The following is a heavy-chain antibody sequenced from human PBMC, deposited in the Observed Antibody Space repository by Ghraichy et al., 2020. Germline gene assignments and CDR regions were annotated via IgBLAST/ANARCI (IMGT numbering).Heavy chain of an antibody. J-gene: IGHJ6*02. CDR1: GFSLSTSGMC. D-gene: IGHD5-24*01. CDR2: IDWDDDK. V-gene: IGHV2-70*11. Sequence: SGPTLVKPTQTLTLTCTFSGFSLSTSGMCVSWIRQPPGKALEWLARIDWDDDKYYSTSLKTRLTISKDTSKNQVVLTMTNMDPVDTAPYYCARIRDGYNYYGMDVWGQGTTVTVSS. CDR3: ARIRDGYNYYGMDV.